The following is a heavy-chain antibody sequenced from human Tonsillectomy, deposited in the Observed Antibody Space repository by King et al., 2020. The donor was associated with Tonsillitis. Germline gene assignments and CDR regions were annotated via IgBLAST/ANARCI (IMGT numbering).Heavy chain of an antibody. CDR2: INPNSGGT. V-gene: IGHV1-2*02. D-gene: IGHD5-12*01. CDR1: GYTFSGHF. J-gene: IGHJ4*02. Sequence: QLVQSGAEVKKPGASVKVSCKASGYTFSGHFMHWVRQAPGQGLEWMGWINPNSGGTNYAQKFQGRVTMTRDTSISTAYMELSRLRSDDTAVYYCARDRGYVPKYYFYYWGQGTLVTVSS. CDR3: ARDRGYVPKYYFYY.